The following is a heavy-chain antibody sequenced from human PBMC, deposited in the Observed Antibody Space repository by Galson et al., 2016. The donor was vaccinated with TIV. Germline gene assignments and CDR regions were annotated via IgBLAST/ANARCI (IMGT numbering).Heavy chain of an antibody. J-gene: IGHJ3*01. CDR2: VYRNGNA. Sequence: SLRLSCAASGFSVTTNYMTWVRQAPGKGLEWISVVYRNGNAYYTDSVKGRFTMSRDDFKNTVDLQMDNLRPGDTALYYCARDIPEYTMGGFDLWGQGTMVTVSS. D-gene: IGHD2-15*01. V-gene: IGHV3-66*02. CDR1: GFSVTTNY. CDR3: ARDIPEYTMGGFDL.